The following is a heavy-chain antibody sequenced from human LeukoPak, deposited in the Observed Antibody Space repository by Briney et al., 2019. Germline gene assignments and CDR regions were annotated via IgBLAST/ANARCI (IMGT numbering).Heavy chain of an antibody. Sequence: SETLSLTCTVSGGSISSYYWSWIRQPPGKGLEWIGYIYYSGSTNYNPSLRSRVTISVDTSKNQLSLKLSSVTAADTAVYYCASTMVRGVMPAFDIWGQGTMVTVSS. V-gene: IGHV4-59*08. J-gene: IGHJ3*02. CDR1: GGSISSYY. CDR3: ASTMVRGVMPAFDI. CDR2: IYYSGST. D-gene: IGHD3-10*01.